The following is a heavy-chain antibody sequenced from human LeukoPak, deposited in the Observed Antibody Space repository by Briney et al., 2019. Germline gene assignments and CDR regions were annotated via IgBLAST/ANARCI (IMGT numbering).Heavy chain of an antibody. CDR1: GFTFSSYA. CDR2: ISGSGGST. Sequence: GGSLRLSCAASGFTFSSYAMSWVRQAPGKGLEWVSAISGSGGSTYYADSVKGRFTISRDNSKNTLYLQMNSLRAEDTAVYYCAKDPNYYDSSGPYYFDYWGQGTLVTVSS. D-gene: IGHD3-22*01. V-gene: IGHV3-23*01. CDR3: AKDPNYYDSSGPYYFDY. J-gene: IGHJ4*02.